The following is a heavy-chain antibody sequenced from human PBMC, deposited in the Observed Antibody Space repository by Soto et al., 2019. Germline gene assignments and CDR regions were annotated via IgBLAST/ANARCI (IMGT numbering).Heavy chain of an antibody. CDR2: IYYSGST. CDR1: GGSISSGDYY. D-gene: IGHD3-9*01. V-gene: IGHV4-30-4*01. Sequence: PSETLSLTCTVSGGSISSGDYYWSWIRQPPGKGLEWIGYIYYSGSTYYNPSLKSRVTISVDTSKNQFSLKLSSVTAADTAVYYCARGKYDILTGYYRSYYYYYGMDVWGQGTTVTVSS. J-gene: IGHJ6*02. CDR3: ARGKYDILTGYYRSYYYYYGMDV.